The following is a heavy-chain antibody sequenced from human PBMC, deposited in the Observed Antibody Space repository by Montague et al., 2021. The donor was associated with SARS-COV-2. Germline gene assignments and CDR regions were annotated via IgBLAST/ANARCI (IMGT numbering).Heavy chain of an antibody. CDR2: IYSGGST. CDR3: ARDAQGQYDILTGYTYYYYYYMDV. J-gene: IGHJ6*03. V-gene: IGHV3-53*04. Sequence: SLRLSCAASGFTVSSNYMSWVRQAPGKGLEWVSVIYSGGSTYYADSVKGRFTISRHNSKNTLYLQMNSLRAEDTAVYYCARDAQGQYDILTGYTYYYYYYMDVWGKGTTVTVSS. CDR1: GFTVSSNY. D-gene: IGHD3-9*01.